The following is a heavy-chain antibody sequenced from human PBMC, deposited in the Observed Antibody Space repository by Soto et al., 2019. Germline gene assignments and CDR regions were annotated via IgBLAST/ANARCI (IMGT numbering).Heavy chain of an antibody. D-gene: IGHD6-13*01. CDR3: ATQTGLSSSWYLGDLAYYYYGMDV. CDR2: IYPGDSDT. Sequence: PGESLKISCEGSGYSFSSYWLGWVRQMPGKGLEWMGIIYPGDSDTRYSPSFQGQVTISADKSISTAYLQWSSLKASDTAMYYCATQTGLSSSWYLGDLAYYYYGMDVWGQGTTVTVSS. CDR1: GYSFSSYW. J-gene: IGHJ6*02. V-gene: IGHV5-51*01.